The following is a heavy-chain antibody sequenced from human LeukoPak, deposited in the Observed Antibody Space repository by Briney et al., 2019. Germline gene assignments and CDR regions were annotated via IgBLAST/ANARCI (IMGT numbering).Heavy chain of an antibody. CDR2: ISGSGGRT. D-gene: IGHD3-16*01. CDR3: AKTSGESDAFDI. Sequence: GGSLRLSCAASGFTFSSYAMSWVRQAPGKGLEWVSAISGSGGRTYYADSVKGRFTISRDNSKNTLYLQMNSLRAEDTAVYYCAKTSGESDAFDIWGQGTMVTVSS. J-gene: IGHJ3*02. CDR1: GFTFSSYA. V-gene: IGHV3-23*01.